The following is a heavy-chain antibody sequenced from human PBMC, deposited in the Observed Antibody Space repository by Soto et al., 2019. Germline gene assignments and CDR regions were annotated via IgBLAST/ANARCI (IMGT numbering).Heavy chain of an antibody. CDR2: TNAYNGNT. CDR1: GYTFTSYG. J-gene: IGHJ5*02. CDR3: ARVLPPFDP. Sequence: QVQLVQSGAEVKKPWASVKVSCKASGYTFTSYGISWVRQAPGQGLEWMGWTNAYNGNTNYAQKIQARVTMTTDTSTSTADMELRSLRSDDTAVYYCARVLPPFDPWGQGTLVTVSS. V-gene: IGHV1-18*01.